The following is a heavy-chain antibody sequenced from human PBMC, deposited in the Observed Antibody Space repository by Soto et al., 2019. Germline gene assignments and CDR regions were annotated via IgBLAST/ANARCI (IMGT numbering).Heavy chain of an antibody. V-gene: IGHV1-18*01. CDR3: AGSGYYYQDDAFDI. CDR2: ISAYNGST. CDR1: GYTFTSYG. D-gene: IGHD3-22*01. J-gene: IGHJ3*02. Sequence: ASVKVSCKASGYTFTSYGISWVRQAPGQGLEWMGWISAYNGSTNYAQKLQGRVTMTTDTSTSTAYMELRSLRSDDTAVYYCAGSGYYYQDDAFDIWGQGTMVTVSS.